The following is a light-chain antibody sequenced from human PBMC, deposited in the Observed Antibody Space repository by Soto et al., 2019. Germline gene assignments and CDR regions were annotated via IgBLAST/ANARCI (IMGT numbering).Light chain of an antibody. V-gene: IGKV1-27*01. Sequence: DIQMTQSPSSLSSSVGDRATITCRASQAISNYLAWYQQIAGRVPELLIYATSTLQSGVPSRFSGSGSGTDFTLTISSLQPEDVAAYYCQQYNTARWTFGQGTKVDIK. CDR2: ATS. CDR1: QAISNY. J-gene: IGKJ1*01. CDR3: QQYNTARWT.